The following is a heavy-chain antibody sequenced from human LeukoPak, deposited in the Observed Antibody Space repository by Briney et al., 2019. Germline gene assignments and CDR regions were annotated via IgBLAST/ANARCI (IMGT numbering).Heavy chain of an antibody. CDR1: GGSISSYY. J-gene: IGHJ4*02. V-gene: IGHV4-59*01. D-gene: IGHD1-26*01. CDR3: ARASKWELLNFDY. CDR2: IYYSGST. Sequence: PSETLSLTCTVSGGSISSYYWSWIRQPPGKGLEWVGYIYYSGSTNYNPSLKSRVTISVDTSKNQFSLKLSSVTAADTAVYYCARASKWELLNFDYWGQGTLVTVSS.